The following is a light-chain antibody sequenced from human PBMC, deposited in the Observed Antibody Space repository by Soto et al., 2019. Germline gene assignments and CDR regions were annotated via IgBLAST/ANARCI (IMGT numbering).Light chain of an antibody. CDR1: QSVNGD. CDR3: QQYEKCPRT. J-gene: IGKJ1*01. Sequence: EITMTQHPATLSVSTGERVTLPCRDSQSVNGDLAWYQHKPGQPPRLLIYGASAWATGVPARFSGGGSGAESTLTISCLQSEDFAVYCCQQYEKCPRTFAEGTKV. CDR2: GAS. V-gene: IGKV3-15*01.